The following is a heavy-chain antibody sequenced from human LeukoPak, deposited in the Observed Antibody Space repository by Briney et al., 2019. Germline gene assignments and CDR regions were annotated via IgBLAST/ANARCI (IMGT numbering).Heavy chain of an antibody. V-gene: IGHV4-34*12. CDR2: IVHSGNT. CDR1: GGSFSGYY. CDR3: ARFGSSTWYKGAFDI. Sequence: NSSETLSLTCAVYGGSFSGYYWSWIRQPPGKGLEWIGEIVHSGNTKYNPSPKSRVTISVDTSKHQFSLNLTSVTAADTAVYYCARFGSSTWYKGAFDIWGQGTMVTVAS. D-gene: IGHD6-13*01. J-gene: IGHJ3*02.